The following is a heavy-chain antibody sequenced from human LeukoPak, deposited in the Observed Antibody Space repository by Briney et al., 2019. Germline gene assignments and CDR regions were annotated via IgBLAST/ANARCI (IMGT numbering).Heavy chain of an antibody. CDR2: IYHSGST. CDR1: GGSISSGGYY. Sequence: PSETLSLTCTVSGGSISSGGYYWSWIRQPPGKGLEWIGYIYHSGSTYYNPSLKSRVTISVDRSKNQFSLKLSSVTAADTAVYYCARAEAVEYCSSTSCQRGAFDIWGQGTMVTVSS. J-gene: IGHJ3*02. V-gene: IGHV4-30-2*01. D-gene: IGHD2-2*01. CDR3: ARAEAVEYCSSTSCQRGAFDI.